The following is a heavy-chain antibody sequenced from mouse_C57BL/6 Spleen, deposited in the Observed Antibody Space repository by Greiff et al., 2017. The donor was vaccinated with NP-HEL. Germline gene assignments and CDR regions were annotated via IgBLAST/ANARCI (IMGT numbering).Heavy chain of an antibody. J-gene: IGHJ4*01. CDR2: IHPNRGST. Sequence: QVQLQQPGAELVKPGASVKLSCKASGYTFTSYWMHWVKQRPGQGLEWIGMIHPNRGSTNYNEKFKSKATLTIDKSSITAYIQLSSLTSEDSAVYYCARSSASTMVKDYAMDYWGQGTSVTVSS. CDR3: ARSSASTMVKDYAMDY. V-gene: IGHV1-64*01. D-gene: IGHD2-2*01. CDR1: GYTFTSYW.